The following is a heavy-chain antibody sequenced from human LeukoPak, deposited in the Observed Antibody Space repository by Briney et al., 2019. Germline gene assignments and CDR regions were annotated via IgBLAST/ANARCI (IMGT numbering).Heavy chain of an antibody. CDR3: ARDRFSYHDSGSPYYYYYMDV. CDR1: GYTFTGYY. Sequence: ASVKVSCKASGYTFTGYYMHWVRQAPGQGLEWMGGIIPFFGTANYAQKFQGRVTITADESTSTAYMELSSLRSDDTAVYYCARDRFSYHDSGSPYYYYYMDVWGTGTTVTISS. CDR2: IIPFFGTA. V-gene: IGHV1-69*13. D-gene: IGHD3-10*01. J-gene: IGHJ6*03.